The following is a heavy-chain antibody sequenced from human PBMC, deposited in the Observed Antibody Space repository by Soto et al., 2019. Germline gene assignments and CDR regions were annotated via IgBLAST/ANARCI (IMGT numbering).Heavy chain of an antibody. J-gene: IGHJ4*02. CDR3: ARWTCGYFRHFDF. D-gene: IGHD3-22*01. CDR2: IYYSGSI. Sequence: PSETLSRTCTVSGGSISGYYWSWIRQPPGKGLEWIGYIYYSGSINYNPSLKSRVSISVDTSKNQFSLKLSSVTAADTAFYYCARWTCGYFRHFDFWGQGTLVTVPQ. CDR1: GGSISGYY. V-gene: IGHV4-59*01.